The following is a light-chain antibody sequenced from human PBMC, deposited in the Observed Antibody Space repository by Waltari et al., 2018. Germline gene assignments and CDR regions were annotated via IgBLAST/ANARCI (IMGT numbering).Light chain of an antibody. CDR1: ALPKHY. CDR2: KDR. J-gene: IGLJ3*02. Sequence: SYELTQPPSVSVSPGQPARITCSGAALPKHYANWYQQKPGQVPVLVIYKDRERPSGIPERFSGSSSGKTVTLTISGVQAEDEADYYCQSGDSSGVGVFGGGTKLTVL. V-gene: IGLV3-25*03. CDR3: QSGDSSGVGV.